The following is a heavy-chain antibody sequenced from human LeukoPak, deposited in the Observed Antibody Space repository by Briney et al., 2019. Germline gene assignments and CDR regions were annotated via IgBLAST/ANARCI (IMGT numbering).Heavy chain of an antibody. CDR3: ARGIESYGDYGY. D-gene: IGHD4-17*01. CDR1: GVSISGAY. J-gene: IGHJ4*02. V-gene: IGHV4-59*01. CDR2: MYNSGST. Sequence: SQNLSLTCTVSGVSISGAYCSCIRQPPGKELKWIAYMYNSGSTNYNPSLKSRVTISIDTSKNQFSLKLSSLTAADTAIYYCARGIESYGDYGYWGQGILVTVSS.